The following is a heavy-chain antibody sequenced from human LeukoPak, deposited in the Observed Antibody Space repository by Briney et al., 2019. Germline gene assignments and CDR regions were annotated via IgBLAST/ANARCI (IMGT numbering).Heavy chain of an antibody. J-gene: IGHJ4*02. CDR1: GFTFSSYA. Sequence: GGSLRLSCAGSGFTFSSYAMSWVRQAPGKGLEWVSAISGNGDSAYYADSVKGRFTISRDNSKNTLYLQMDSLRAEDTAVYYCARKYDSSGYYDYWGQGTLVTVSS. D-gene: IGHD3-22*01. V-gene: IGHV3-23*01. CDR2: ISGNGDSA. CDR3: ARKYDSSGYYDY.